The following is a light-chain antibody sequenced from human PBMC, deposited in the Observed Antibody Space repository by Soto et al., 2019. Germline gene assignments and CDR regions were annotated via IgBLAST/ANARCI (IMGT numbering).Light chain of an antibody. Sequence: DIKLTQSPSSLSASVGDRVTITCRASLRISKYLNWYQQKPGKAPKLLIYGASTLQSGVPSRFSGSGSGTDFTLTIPKLQPEDSATYFCQQSHSTQLTFGGGTKLEI. J-gene: IGKJ4*01. CDR3: QQSHSTQLT. CDR1: LRISKY. V-gene: IGKV1-39*01. CDR2: GAS.